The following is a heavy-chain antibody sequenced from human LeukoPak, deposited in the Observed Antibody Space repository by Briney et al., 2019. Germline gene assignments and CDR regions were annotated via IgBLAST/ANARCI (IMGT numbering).Heavy chain of an antibody. J-gene: IGHJ4*02. CDR1: GGSISDYS. V-gene: IGHV3-11*06. D-gene: IGHD5-18*01. CDR2: ISSSSSYI. Sequence: LSLTCAVSGGSISDYSWSWIRQPPGKGLEWVSSISSSSSYIYYADSVKGRFTISRDNAKNSLYLQMNSLRAEDTAVYYCARPGEAYRDTCLDYWGQGTLVTVSS. CDR3: ARPGEAYRDTCLDY.